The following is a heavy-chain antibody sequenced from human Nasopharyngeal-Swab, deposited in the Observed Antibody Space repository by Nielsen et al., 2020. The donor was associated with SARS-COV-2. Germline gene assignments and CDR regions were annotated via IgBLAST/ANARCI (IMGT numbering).Heavy chain of an antibody. Sequence: SGTMSRTCAVYGGSFSGYYWSWIRQPPGKGLVWIGEINPSGSTNYNPSLKSRVTISVDTSKNQFSLKLSSVTAADTAVYYCARGEDSSSSTHSIRYYYYGMDVWGQGTTVTVSS. CDR2: INPSGST. D-gene: IGHD6-6*01. J-gene: IGHJ6*02. CDR1: GGSFSGYY. CDR3: ARGEDSSSSTHSIRYYYYGMDV. V-gene: IGHV4-34*01.